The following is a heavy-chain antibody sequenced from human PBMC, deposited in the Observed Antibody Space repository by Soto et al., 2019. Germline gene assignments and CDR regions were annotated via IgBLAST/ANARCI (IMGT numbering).Heavy chain of an antibody. CDR1: GASFSGVS. CDR2: INHSGST. J-gene: IGHJ4*02. V-gene: IGHV4-34*01. Sequence: QVQLQQWGAGLLKPSETLSLNCAVYGASFSGVSWNWIRQSPGKGLEWIGEINHSGSTSYNPSLKSRVTMSVDTSKNQFSLKLSSVTAADTAIYYCARRLTTLDYWGQGTLVTVSS. CDR3: ARRLTTLDY. D-gene: IGHD4-4*01.